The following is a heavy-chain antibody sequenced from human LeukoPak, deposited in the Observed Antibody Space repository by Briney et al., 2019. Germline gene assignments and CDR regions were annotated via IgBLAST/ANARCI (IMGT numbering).Heavy chain of an antibody. CDR2: ISDSGSI. Sequence: SETLSLTCAVYGGSLSGYFWSWIRQPPGKGLEWIGEISDSGSINFNPSLKSRVTTSVDTAKNQFSLKLNSVTAADTAVYYCARGSKGPRLLYWGQGTLVTVSS. CDR3: ARGSKGPRLLY. J-gene: IGHJ4*02. CDR1: GGSLSGYF. V-gene: IGHV4-34*01. D-gene: IGHD6-6*01.